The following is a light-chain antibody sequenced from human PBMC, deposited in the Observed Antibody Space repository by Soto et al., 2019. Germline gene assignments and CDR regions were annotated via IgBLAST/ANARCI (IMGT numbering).Light chain of an antibody. CDR3: CSYAGSYGV. CDR1: SSDVGGYNY. V-gene: IGLV2-11*01. Sequence: QSVLTQPRSVSGSPGQSVTISCTGTSSDVGGYNYVSWYQQHPGKAPKLMIYDVSKRPSGVPDRFSGSKSGNTASLTISGLQAEDEADYYCCSYAGSYGVFGGGTKLTV. CDR2: DVS. J-gene: IGLJ2*01.